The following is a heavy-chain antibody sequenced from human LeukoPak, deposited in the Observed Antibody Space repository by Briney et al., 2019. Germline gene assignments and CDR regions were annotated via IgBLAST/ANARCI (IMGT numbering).Heavy chain of an antibody. D-gene: IGHD3-3*01. Sequence: GASVTVSCKASGYTFTGYYMPLVRQAPGQGLEWMGWINPNSGGTNYAQKFQGRVTMTRDTSISTAYMELSRLRSDDTAVYYCARALTIFGVVNVVGYWGQGTLVTVSS. CDR2: INPNSGGT. CDR3: ARALTIFGVVNVVGY. CDR1: GYTFTGYY. V-gene: IGHV1-2*02. J-gene: IGHJ4*02.